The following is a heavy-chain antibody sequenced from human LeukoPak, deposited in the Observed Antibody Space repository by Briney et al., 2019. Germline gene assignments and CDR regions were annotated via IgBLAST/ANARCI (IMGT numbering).Heavy chain of an antibody. V-gene: IGHV1-2*02. CDR2: INPNSGGT. D-gene: IGHD3-22*01. CDR1: GYTFTGYY. Sequence: GASVKVSCKASGYTFTGYYMHWVRQAPGQGLEWMGWINPNSGGTNCAQKFQGRVTMTRDTSISTAYMELSRLRSDDTAVYYCARAMYYYDSSGYYPALGYWGQGTLVTVSS. CDR3: ARAMYYYDSSGYYPALGY. J-gene: IGHJ4*02.